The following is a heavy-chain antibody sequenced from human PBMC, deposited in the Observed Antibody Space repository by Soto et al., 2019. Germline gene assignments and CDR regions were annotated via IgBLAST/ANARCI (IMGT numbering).Heavy chain of an antibody. V-gene: IGHV3-30*18. CDR2: ISYDGSNK. CDR1: GFTFSSYG. CDR3: AKTLNGNPGNY. D-gene: IGHD1-1*01. J-gene: IGHJ4*02. Sequence: QVQLVESGGGVVQPGRSLRLSCAASGFTFSSYGMHWVRQAPGKGLEWVAVISYDGSNKYYADSVKGRFTISRDNSKNTLYLQMNSLRADDKAVDYCAKTLNGNPGNYWGQGTLVTISS.